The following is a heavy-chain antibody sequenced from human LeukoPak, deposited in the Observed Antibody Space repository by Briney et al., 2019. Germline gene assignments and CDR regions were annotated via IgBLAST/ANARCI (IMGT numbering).Heavy chain of an antibody. CDR1: GGSISSGDYY. CDR2: LYYSGST. J-gene: IGHJ4*02. D-gene: IGHD3-16*02. V-gene: IGHV4-30-4*08. CDR3: ARGGSSYDYVWGSYRDQYYFDY. Sequence: PSETLSLTCTVSGGSISSGDYYWSWIRQPPGKGLEWIGYLYYSGSTYYNPSLKSRVTISVDTSKNQFSLKLSSVTAADTAVYYCARGGSSYDYVWGSYRDQYYFDYWGQGTLVTVSS.